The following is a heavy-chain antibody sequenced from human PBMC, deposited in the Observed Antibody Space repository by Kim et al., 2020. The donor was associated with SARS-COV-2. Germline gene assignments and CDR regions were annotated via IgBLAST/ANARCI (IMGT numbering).Heavy chain of an antibody. CDR3: ASNSAAGPTVTTDLFDY. J-gene: IGHJ4*02. V-gene: IGHV3-30*01. Sequence: VTGRLTISRSNSKNTLYLQMNSLRAEDTAVYYCASNSAAGPTVTTDLFDYWGQGTLVTVSS. D-gene: IGHD4-17*01.